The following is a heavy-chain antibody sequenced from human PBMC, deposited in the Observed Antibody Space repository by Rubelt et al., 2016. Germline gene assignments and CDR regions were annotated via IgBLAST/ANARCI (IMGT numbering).Heavy chain of an antibody. V-gene: IGHV2-5*02. D-gene: IGHD1-7*01. CDR3: AQALDGSDWNSRRYDP. J-gene: IGHJ5*02. CDR1: GLSLTSRPEG. CDR2: IYWDDDK. Sequence: QITLKESGPTLVKPTQTLTLTCTFSGLSLTSRPEGVGWIRQPPGKALEWLAVIYWDDDKRYSPSLKNRLTITKDTSKKQVVLTMTNMDTEDTATYYCAQALDGSDWNSRRYDPWGQGILVTVSS.